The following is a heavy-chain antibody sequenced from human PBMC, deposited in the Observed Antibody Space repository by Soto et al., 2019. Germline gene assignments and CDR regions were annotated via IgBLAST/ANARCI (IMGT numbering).Heavy chain of an antibody. Sequence: QVQLVQSGAEVKKPGSSVKVSCKASGGTFSSYAISWVRQAPGQGLEWMGGIIPIFGTANYAQKFQGRVTITADDSSSTGDMELSSLRSEDTAVSYCARDFWSGYYSFGDNYYYYGMDVWGQGTTVTVSS. J-gene: IGHJ6*02. CDR2: IIPIFGTA. D-gene: IGHD3-3*01. CDR3: ARDFWSGYYSFGDNYYYYGMDV. V-gene: IGHV1-69*01. CDR1: GGTFSSYA.